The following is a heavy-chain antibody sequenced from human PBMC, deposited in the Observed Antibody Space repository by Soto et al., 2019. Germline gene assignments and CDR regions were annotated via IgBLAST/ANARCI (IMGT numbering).Heavy chain of an antibody. CDR3: VRVAYNGYNFDY. V-gene: IGHV5-51*02. CDR2: IYAGDSDS. J-gene: IGHJ4*02. Sequence: WVRQIPVKCFDSVWIIYAGDSDSRYSPSFLGQVTFSVDKSINTAYLQWNSLEASDTATYFCVRVAYNGYNFDYWGQGTLVTVSS. D-gene: IGHD5-12*01.